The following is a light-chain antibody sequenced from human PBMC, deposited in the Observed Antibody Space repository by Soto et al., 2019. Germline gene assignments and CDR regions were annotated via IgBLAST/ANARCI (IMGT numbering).Light chain of an antibody. CDR1: QSISTY. Sequence: DIQMTQSPASLSTSVGDRVTIICRASQSISTYLNWYQHKPGKAPKLLIYAASSLQSGVPLRFRGSGSGTDFTLTISSLQPEDFATYYCQESYSTPPVTFGPGTKVDIK. V-gene: IGKV1-39*01. CDR2: AAS. J-gene: IGKJ3*01. CDR3: QESYSTPPVT.